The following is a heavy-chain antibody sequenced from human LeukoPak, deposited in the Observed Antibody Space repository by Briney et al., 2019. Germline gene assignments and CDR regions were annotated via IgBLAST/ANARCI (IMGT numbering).Heavy chain of an antibody. D-gene: IGHD6-19*01. CDR2: INEHGTGE. Sequence: GGSLRLSCVTSGVTLSPFWMTWVRQAPGKGLEWVAAINEHGTGEYYVDSVRGRFTVSRDNSKNSVYLQMNSLTPEDTAMYYCVSGYTSGYWGQGTQVTVFS. J-gene: IGHJ1*01. CDR3: VSGYTSGY. CDR1: GVTLSPFW. V-gene: IGHV3-7*01.